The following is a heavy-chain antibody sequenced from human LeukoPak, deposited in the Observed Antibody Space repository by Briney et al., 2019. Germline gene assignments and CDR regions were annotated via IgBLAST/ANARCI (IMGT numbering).Heavy chain of an antibody. CDR1: GFTVSSNY. V-gene: IGHV3-53*01. D-gene: IGHD3-9*01. CDR2: ISGSDST. CDR3: AKGARFLDWWILDY. Sequence: PGGSLRLSCAASGFTVSSNYMSWVRQAPGKGLEWVSAISGSDSTYYADSVKGRFTISRDNSKNTLYLQMNSLRAEDTAIYYCAKGARFLDWWILDYWGQGSLVTVSS. J-gene: IGHJ4*02.